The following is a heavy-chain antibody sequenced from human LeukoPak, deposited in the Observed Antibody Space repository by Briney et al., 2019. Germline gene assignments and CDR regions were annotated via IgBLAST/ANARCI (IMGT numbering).Heavy chain of an antibody. CDR1: GFTFGNYS. D-gene: IGHD3-16*01. J-gene: IGHJ4*02. Sequence: GGSLRLSCAASGFTFGNYSMYWVRQAPGKGLEWVSAISSSSSCIDYADSVKGRFTISRDNAKNSLYLQMNRLRAEGTAVYYGARTDPFGGIFDYWGQGTLVTVSS. CDR3: ARTDPFGGIFDY. CDR2: ISSSSSCI. V-gene: IGHV3-21*01.